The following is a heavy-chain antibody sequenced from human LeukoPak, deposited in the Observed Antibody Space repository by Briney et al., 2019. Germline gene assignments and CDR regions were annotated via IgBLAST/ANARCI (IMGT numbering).Heavy chain of an antibody. Sequence: SETLSLTCTVSGDSVSSNYWSWIRQPPGKGLEWLGYFYSRMSVTSNPSLQGRVTMSSDTAKNQFSLRLTSVTAADTAVYYCARDGSVAAAGSPGSPQATYFDYWGQGTLVTVSS. CDR1: GDSVSSNY. D-gene: IGHD6-13*01. V-gene: IGHV4-59*02. CDR2: FYSRMSV. CDR3: ARDGSVAAAGSPGSPQATYFDY. J-gene: IGHJ4*02.